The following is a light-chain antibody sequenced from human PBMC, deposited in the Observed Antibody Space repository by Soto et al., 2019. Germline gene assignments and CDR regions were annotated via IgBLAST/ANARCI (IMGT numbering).Light chain of an antibody. J-gene: IGLJ3*02. Sequence: QSALTQPASVSGSPGQSITISCTGTSSDVGTNKYVSWYQQHPGKAPQLIIYEVFNRPSGVSNRFSVSKSGNTASLTISGLQSEDEADYYGSSYTPTTRVFGGGTNQTLL. V-gene: IGLV2-14*01. CDR3: SSYTPTTRV. CDR2: EVF. CDR1: SSDVGTNKY.